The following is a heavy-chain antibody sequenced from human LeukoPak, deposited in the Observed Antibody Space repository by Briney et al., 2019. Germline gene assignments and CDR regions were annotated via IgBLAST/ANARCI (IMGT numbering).Heavy chain of an antibody. V-gene: IGHV3-30-3*01. CDR1: GFSFGSYA. CDR3: AREKRSGYYPGY. J-gene: IGHJ4*02. CDR2: ITYDGSSK. D-gene: IGHD3-3*01. Sequence: GRSLRLSCAASGFSFGSYAMHWVRQAPGKGLEWVAIITYDGSSKYYADSVEGRFTISRDQSKNTLYLQMNSLRPEDTAIYYCAREKRSGYYPGYWGQGTLVTVSS.